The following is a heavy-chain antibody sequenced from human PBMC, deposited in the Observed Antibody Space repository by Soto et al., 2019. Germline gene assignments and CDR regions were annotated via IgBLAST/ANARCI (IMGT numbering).Heavy chain of an antibody. V-gene: IGHV1-69*08. J-gene: IGHJ4*02. D-gene: IGHD6-6*01. CDR2: IIPILGIA. Sequence: QVQLVQSGAEVKKPGSSVKVSCKASGGTFSSYTISWVRQAPGQGVEWMGRIIPILGIANYAQKFQGRVTITADKSTSTAYMELSSLRSEDTAVYYCARENSSIAASFFDCWGQGTLVTVSS. CDR3: ARENSSIAASFFDC. CDR1: GGTFSSYT.